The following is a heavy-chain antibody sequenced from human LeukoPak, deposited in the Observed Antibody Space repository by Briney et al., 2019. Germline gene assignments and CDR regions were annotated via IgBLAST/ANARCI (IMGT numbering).Heavy chain of an antibody. D-gene: IGHD3-10*01. CDR2: IYYSGST. Sequence: SETLSLTCTVSGGSISSSSYYWSWIRQPPGKGLEWIGYIYYSGSTNYNPSLKSRVTISVDTSKNQFSLKLSSVTAADTAVYYCARVEGSPISGNWFDPWGQGTLVTVSS. V-gene: IGHV4-61*01. CDR3: ARVEGSPISGNWFDP. CDR1: GGSISSSSYY. J-gene: IGHJ5*02.